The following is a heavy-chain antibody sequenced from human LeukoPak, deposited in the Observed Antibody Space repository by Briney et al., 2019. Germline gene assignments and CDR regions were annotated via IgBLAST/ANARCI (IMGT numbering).Heavy chain of an antibody. D-gene: IGHD1-1*01. CDR3: AKGGYNCNYLFDY. Sequence: GGSLRLSCAASGFTFSIYDMSRVRQAPGKGLEWVSAISGSGSSTYYADSVKGHFTISRDNSKNTLFLQMNSLRVEDTAIYYCAKGGYNCNYLFDYWGQGALVTVSS. CDR2: ISGSGSST. J-gene: IGHJ4*02. V-gene: IGHV3-23*01. CDR1: GFTFSIYD.